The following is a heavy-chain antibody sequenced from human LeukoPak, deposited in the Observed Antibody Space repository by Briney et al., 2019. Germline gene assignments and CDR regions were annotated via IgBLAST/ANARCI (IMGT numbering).Heavy chain of an antibody. CDR1: GYTFTSYD. CDR2: ISAHNKNT. J-gene: IGHJ4*02. CDR3: ARCIVGAITFFDY. D-gene: IGHD1-26*01. V-gene: IGHV1-18*01. Sequence: ASVKVSCKASGYTFTSYDISWVRQAPGQGLEWMGWISAHNKNTNYAQKLQGRVTMTTDTSMSTAYMELRSLRSDDTAVYYCARCIVGAITFFDYWGQGTLVTVSS.